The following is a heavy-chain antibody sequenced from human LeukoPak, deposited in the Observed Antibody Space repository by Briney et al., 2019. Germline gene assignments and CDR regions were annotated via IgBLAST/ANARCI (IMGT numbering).Heavy chain of an antibody. J-gene: IGHJ3*02. CDR3: AREELPGAFDI. CDR2: IYTSGST. D-gene: IGHD1-26*01. CDR1: GGSISSYY. V-gene: IGHV4-4*07. Sequence: PSETLSLTCTVSGGSISSYYWSWMRHPAGKGLEWIGRIYTSGSTNYNPSLKSRVTMSVDTSKHQFSLKLGSVTAADTAVYYCAREELPGAFDIWGQGTMVTVSS.